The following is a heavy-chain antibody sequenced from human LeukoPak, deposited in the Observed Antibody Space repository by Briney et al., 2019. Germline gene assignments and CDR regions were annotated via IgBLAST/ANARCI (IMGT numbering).Heavy chain of an antibody. CDR1: GFTFSGSA. J-gene: IGHJ4*02. V-gene: IGHV3-73*01. CDR3: TRHVWWVQPFDY. Sequence: GGSLKLSCAASGFTFSGSAMHWVRQASGKGLEWVGRIRTEPNTYATAYAASVKGRFTISRDDSKNTAYLQMNSLKTEDTAVYYCTRHVWWVQPFDYWGLGTLVTVSS. CDR2: IRTEPNTYAT. D-gene: IGHD2-21*01.